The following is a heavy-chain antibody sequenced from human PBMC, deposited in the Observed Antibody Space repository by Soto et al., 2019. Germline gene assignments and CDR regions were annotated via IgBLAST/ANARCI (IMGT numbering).Heavy chain of an antibody. D-gene: IGHD3-22*01. CDR1: GGTFSSYA. CDR3: ARAGRITMIVVVSDYYYYGMDV. J-gene: IGHJ6*02. CDR2: IIPIFGTA. Sequence: EASVKVSCKASGGTFSSYAISWVRQAPGQGLEWMGGIIPIFGTANYAQKFQGRVTITADKSTSTAYMELSSLRSEDTAVYYCARAGRITMIVVVSDYYYYGMDVWGQGTTVTVSS. V-gene: IGHV1-69*06.